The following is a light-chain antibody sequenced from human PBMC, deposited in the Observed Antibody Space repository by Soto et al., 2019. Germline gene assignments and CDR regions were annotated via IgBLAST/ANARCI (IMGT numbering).Light chain of an antibody. Sequence: QSVLTQPPSVSGAPGQRVTISCTGSSSNIGAGYDVHWYQQLPRTAPKLLIYSNNNRPSGVPDRFPGSRSGTSASLAITGLQPEDEADYYCQSYDGGLGVSKIFGGGTKLTVL. CDR3: QSYDGGLGVSKI. CDR2: SNN. V-gene: IGLV1-40*01. J-gene: IGLJ2*01. CDR1: SSNIGAGYD.